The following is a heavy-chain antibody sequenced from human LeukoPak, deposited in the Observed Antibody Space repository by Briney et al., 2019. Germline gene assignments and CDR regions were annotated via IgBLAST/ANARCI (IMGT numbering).Heavy chain of an antibody. CDR1: GDSISSSPYY. J-gene: IGHJ4*02. Sequence: SETLSLTCTVSGDSISSSPYYWGWIRQSPGKGLEWIGSIYSSGSTYYNPSLRSRVTISVDTSKNQFSLKLRSVTAADTAVYYCARASYSYDINGWVPFDYWGQGTLVTVSS. D-gene: IGHD3-22*01. V-gene: IGHV4-39*07. CDR2: IYSSGST. CDR3: ARASYSYDINGWVPFDY.